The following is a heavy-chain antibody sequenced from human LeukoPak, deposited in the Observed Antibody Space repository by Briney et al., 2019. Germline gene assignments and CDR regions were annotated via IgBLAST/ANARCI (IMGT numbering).Heavy chain of an antibody. V-gene: IGHV1-8*01. CDR1: GYTFTSYD. CDR3: ARSSLGTITAGPFDY. Sequence: GASVKVSCKASGYTFTSYDINWVRQATGQGLEWMGWMNPNSGNTGYAQKFQGRVTMTRNTSISTAYMELRSLTSDDTALYYCARSSLGTITAGPFDYWGQGTLVTVSS. J-gene: IGHJ4*02. D-gene: IGHD5-12*01. CDR2: MNPNSGNT.